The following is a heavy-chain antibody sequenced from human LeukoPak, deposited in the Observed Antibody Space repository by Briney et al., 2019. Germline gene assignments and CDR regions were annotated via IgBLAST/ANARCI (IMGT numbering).Heavy chain of an antibody. J-gene: IGHJ5*02. CDR3: ARGSAYYDFWSGYYNWFDP. Sequence: ASVKVSCKASGYTFTIYDINWVRQATGQGLEWMGWMNPNSGNTGYAQKFQGRVTMTRNTSISTAYMELSSLRSEDTAVYYCARGSAYYDFWSGYYNWFDPWGQGTLVTVSS. D-gene: IGHD3-3*01. CDR2: MNPNSGNT. CDR1: GYTFTIYD. V-gene: IGHV1-8*01.